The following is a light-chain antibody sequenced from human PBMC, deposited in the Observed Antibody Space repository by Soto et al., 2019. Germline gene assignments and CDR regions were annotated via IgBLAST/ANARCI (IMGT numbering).Light chain of an antibody. Sequence: DIQMTQSPSSLSASVGDRVTITCRASQGIRDALGWYQQKPGKVPKRLIYSASNLQSGVPSRFSGSGSETEFTLTISSLQPEDFATYYCQQFNNYPQWTFGQGTKVEIK. CDR2: SAS. CDR1: QGIRDA. V-gene: IGKV1-17*01. CDR3: QQFNNYPQWT. J-gene: IGKJ1*01.